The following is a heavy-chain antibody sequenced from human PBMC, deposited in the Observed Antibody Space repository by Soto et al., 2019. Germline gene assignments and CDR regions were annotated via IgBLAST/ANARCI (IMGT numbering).Heavy chain of an antibody. D-gene: IGHD3-3*01. V-gene: IGHV3-23*01. Sequence: LRLSCAASGFTFSSYAMSWVRQAPGKGLEWVSAISGSGGSTYYADSVKGRFTISRDNSKNTLYLQMNSLRAEDTAVYYCAKEPYYDFWSGYLHFDYWGQGTLVTVSS. J-gene: IGHJ4*02. CDR1: GFTFSSYA. CDR2: ISGSGGST. CDR3: AKEPYYDFWSGYLHFDY.